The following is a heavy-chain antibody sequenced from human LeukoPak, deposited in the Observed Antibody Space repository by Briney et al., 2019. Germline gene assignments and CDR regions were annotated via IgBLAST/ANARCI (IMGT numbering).Heavy chain of an antibody. CDR1: GFTFDDYA. J-gene: IGHJ4*02. V-gene: IGHV3-9*01. CDR2: ISWNSGSI. D-gene: IGHD2/OR15-2a*01. CDR3: AKVAPTYYFDY. Sequence: GRSLRLSCAASGFTFDDYAMHWVRQAPGKGLEWVSGISWNSGSINYADSVKGRFTISRDNSKNTLYLQMNSLRAEDTAVYYCAKVAPTYYFDYWGQGTLVTVSS.